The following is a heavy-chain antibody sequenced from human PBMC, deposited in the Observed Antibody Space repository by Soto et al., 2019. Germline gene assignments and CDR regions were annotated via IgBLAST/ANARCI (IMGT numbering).Heavy chain of an antibody. Sequence: EVQLLESGGGLVQPGGSLRLSCAASGFTFSSYAMSWVRQAPGKGLEWVSAISGSGGSTYYADSVKGRLTISRDNSKNTLYLQMNSLRAEDTAVYYCAKDIEGWLRFFDYWGQGTLVTVSS. D-gene: IGHD5-12*01. V-gene: IGHV3-23*01. CDR1: GFTFSSYA. CDR3: AKDIEGWLRFFDY. CDR2: ISGSGGST. J-gene: IGHJ4*02.